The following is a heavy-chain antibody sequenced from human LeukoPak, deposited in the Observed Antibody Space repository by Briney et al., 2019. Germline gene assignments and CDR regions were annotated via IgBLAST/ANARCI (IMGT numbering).Heavy chain of an antibody. CDR1: GFTFSSYG. CDR3: ARDPAITMVRGVIGYYFDY. V-gene: IGHV3-30*03. D-gene: IGHD3-10*01. J-gene: IGHJ4*02. CDR2: ISYDGSNK. Sequence: GGSLRLSCAASGFTFSSYGMHWVRQAPGKGLEWVAVISYDGSNKYYADSVKGRFTISRDNSKNTLYLQMNSLRAEDTAVYYCARDPAITMVRGVIGYYFDYWGQGTLVTVSS.